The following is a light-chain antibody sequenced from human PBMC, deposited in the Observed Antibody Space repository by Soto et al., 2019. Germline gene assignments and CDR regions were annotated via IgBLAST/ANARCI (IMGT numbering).Light chain of an antibody. Sequence: QAVVTQPPSVSGAPGQRVTISCTGSSSNIGAGYDVHWYQQLPGTAPKLLIYGNSNRPSGVPDRFSGSKSGTSASLVITGLQAEDEADYYCQSYDSSLSGSNVVFGGGTKLTVL. CDR1: SSNIGAGYD. J-gene: IGLJ2*01. CDR3: QSYDSSLSGSNVV. CDR2: GNS. V-gene: IGLV1-40*01.